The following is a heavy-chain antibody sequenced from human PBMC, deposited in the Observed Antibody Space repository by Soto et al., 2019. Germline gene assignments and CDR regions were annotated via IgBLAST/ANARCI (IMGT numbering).Heavy chain of an antibody. D-gene: IGHD2-8*02. V-gene: IGHV4-59*12. CDR3: ARDKITGLFDY. J-gene: IGHJ4*02. CDR1: GGSMSPYY. CDR2: IYYRGNT. Sequence: SETLSLTCSVFGGSMSPYYRSWIRQSPGKGLEWIANIYYRGNTNYNPSLESRVTISVDTSKNQFSLKLNSVTAADTAVYYCARDKITGLFDYWGQGTLVTVSS.